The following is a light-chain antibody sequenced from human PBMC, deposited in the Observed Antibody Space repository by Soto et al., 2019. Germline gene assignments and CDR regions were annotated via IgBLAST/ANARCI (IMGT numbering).Light chain of an antibody. V-gene: IGKV1-9*01. CDR1: QGISSY. CDR3: QQLHSFPLT. J-gene: IGKJ4*01. Sequence: DIQLTQSPSFLSASVGDRVTITCRASQGISSYLAWYQQEPGKVPKLLIYSASILQSGVPSRFSGSGSGTEFTLTISSLQPEDFATYYCQQLHSFPLTFGGGTKVEI. CDR2: SAS.